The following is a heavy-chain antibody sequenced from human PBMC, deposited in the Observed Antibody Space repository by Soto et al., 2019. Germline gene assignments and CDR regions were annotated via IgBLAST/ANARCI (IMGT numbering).Heavy chain of an antibody. V-gene: IGHV1-18*01. CDR2: ISAYNGNT. CDR1: GYTFTSYG. D-gene: IGHD3-3*01. CDR3: ARHSSPITIFGVVIIPHYYYYYMDV. Sequence: ASVKVSCKASGYTFTSYGISWVRQAPGQGLEWMGWISAYNGNTNYAQKLQGRVTMTTDTSTSTAYMELRSLRSDDTAVYYCARHSSPITIFGVVIIPHYYYYYMDVWGKGTTVTVSS. J-gene: IGHJ6*03.